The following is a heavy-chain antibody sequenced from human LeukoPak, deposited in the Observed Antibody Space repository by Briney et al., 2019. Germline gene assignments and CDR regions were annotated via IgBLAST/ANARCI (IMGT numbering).Heavy chain of an antibody. CDR1: VFTFSSYE. CDR2: ISSSGSTK. CDR3: ARDDPIDY. V-gene: IGHV3-48*03. J-gene: IGHJ4*02. Sequence: GGSLRLSCAASVFTFSSYEMNWVRLAPGKGLEWVSYISSSGSTKYYADSVKGRFTISRDNAKNSLYLQMNSLRAEDTAVYYCARDDPIDYWGQGTLVTVSS.